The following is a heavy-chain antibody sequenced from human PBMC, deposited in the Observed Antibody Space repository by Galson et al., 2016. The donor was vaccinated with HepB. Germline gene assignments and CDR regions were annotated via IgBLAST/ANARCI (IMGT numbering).Heavy chain of an antibody. Sequence: SLRLSCAASGFAFSNYAMTWVRQIPGRRLEWVAGTSCSANSIYYADSVKGRFTISRDDSINTLFLYMNSLRAEDTGVYFCARKKLSIATDSTPVLESWGQGTLVTVSS. J-gene: IGHJ4*02. D-gene: IGHD2-15*01. CDR1: GFAFSNYA. CDR2: TSCSANSI. CDR3: ARKKLSIATDSTPVLES. V-gene: IGHV3-23*01.